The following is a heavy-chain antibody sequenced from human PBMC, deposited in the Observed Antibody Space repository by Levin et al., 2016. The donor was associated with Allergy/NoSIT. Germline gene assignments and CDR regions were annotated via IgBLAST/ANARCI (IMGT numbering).Heavy chain of an antibody. CDR2: IRYDGSNK. Sequence: GESLKISCAASGFTFSSYGMHWVRQAPGKGLEWVAFIRYDGSNKYYADSVKGRFTISRDNSKNTLYLQMNSLRAEDTAVYYCAKQGYGSGSYYREDYYYGMDVWGQGTTVTVSS. V-gene: IGHV3-30*02. D-gene: IGHD3-10*01. CDR3: AKQGYGSGSYYREDYYYGMDV. J-gene: IGHJ6*02. CDR1: GFTFSSYG.